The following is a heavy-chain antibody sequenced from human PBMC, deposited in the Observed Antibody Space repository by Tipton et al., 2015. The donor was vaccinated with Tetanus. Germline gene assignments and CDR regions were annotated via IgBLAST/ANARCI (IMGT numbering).Heavy chain of an antibody. CDR3: ARGVWFGPGPRYYFDY. V-gene: IGHV4-34*01. D-gene: IGHD3-10*01. CDR2: INHSGST. Sequence: TLSLTCAVYGGSFSGFYWSWIRQPPGKGLEWIGEINHSGSTNYNPSLKSRVTMSLDTSKKQFSLSLNSVTAADTAVYFCARGVWFGPGPRYYFDYWGQGTLVTVSS. CDR1: GGSFSGFY. J-gene: IGHJ4*02.